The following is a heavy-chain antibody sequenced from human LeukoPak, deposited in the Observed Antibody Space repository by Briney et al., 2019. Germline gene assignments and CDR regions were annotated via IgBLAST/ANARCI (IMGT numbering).Heavy chain of an antibody. D-gene: IGHD3-22*01. CDR2: IYYSGST. J-gene: IGHJ4*02. Sequence: SETLSLTCTVSGGSISSSSYYWGWIRQPPGKGLEWIGSIYYSGSTYYNPSLKSRVTISVDTSKNQFSLKLSSVTAADTAVYYCASLYYDSSGYYYVAYWGQGTLVIVSS. CDR1: GGSISSSSYY. V-gene: IGHV4-39*01. CDR3: ASLYYDSSGYYYVAY.